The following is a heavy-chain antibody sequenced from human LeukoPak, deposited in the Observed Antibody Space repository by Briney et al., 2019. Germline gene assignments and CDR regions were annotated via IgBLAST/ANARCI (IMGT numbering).Heavy chain of an antibody. V-gene: IGHV3-23*01. D-gene: IGHD3-10*01. CDR1: GFTFSNHG. CDR3: AKDDAWIRFGE. Sequence: GGSLRLSCAASGFTFSNHGMNWVRQAPGKGLEWVSGISPSGDITYYADSVKGQFTISRDNSKNTLHLEVISLTAEDTAVYYCAKDDAWIRFGEWSQGTLVTVSS. J-gene: IGHJ4*02. CDR2: ISPSGDIT.